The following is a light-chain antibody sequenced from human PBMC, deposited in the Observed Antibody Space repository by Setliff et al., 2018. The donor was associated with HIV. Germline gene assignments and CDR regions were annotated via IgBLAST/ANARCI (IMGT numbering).Light chain of an antibody. V-gene: IGLV2-11*01. CDR1: SSDVGGYNY. J-gene: IGLJ1*01. Sequence: QSALTQPRSVSGSPGQSVTISCTGTSSDVGGYNYVSWYQQHPGKAPKLMIYDVSKRPSGVPDRFSGSKSGNTASLTISGLQAEDEADYYCCSYAGSYTYIFGSGTEGTVL. CDR2: DVS. CDR3: CSYAGSYTYI.